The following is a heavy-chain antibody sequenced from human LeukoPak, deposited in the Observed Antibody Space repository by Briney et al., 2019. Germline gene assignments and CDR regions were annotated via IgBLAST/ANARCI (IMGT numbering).Heavy chain of an antibody. CDR3: ARAYCSGNTCYGLDY. CDR1: GASISSADFF. Sequence: SETLSLTCTVSGASISSADFFWSWIRQPPGKGPEWIGYTHYSGRTYYNPSLRSRLTLSADTSKNQFSLRLSSVTAADTAVYYCARAYCSGNTCYGLDYWGQGTLVTVSS. J-gene: IGHJ4*02. D-gene: IGHD2-15*01. V-gene: IGHV4-30-4*08. CDR2: THYSGRT.